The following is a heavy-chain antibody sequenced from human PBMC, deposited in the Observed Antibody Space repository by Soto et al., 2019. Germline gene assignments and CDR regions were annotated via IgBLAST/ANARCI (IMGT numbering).Heavy chain of an antibody. CDR3: ARDSRLWGSTGWKRENLFDI. D-gene: IGHD3-16*01. J-gene: IGHJ3*02. Sequence: VPLEQSGAEVKRPGSSVKVSCKTSGGNFNTYPISWVRQAPGHRLEWMGKIIPIFGTPDYAQKFQGRVTINADEATTTVYMELRSLKSDDSAVYYCARDSRLWGSTGWKRENLFDIWGQGTMVTVSS. CDR2: IIPIFGTP. V-gene: IGHV1-69*18. CDR1: GGNFNTYP.